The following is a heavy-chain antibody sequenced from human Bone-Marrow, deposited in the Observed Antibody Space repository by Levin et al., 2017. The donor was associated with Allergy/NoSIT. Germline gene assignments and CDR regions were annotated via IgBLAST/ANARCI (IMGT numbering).Heavy chain of an antibody. Sequence: GGSLRLSCAASGFTFSSYSMNWVRQAPGKGLEWVSSISSSSSYIYYGDSVKGRFTISRDNAKNSLYLQMNSLRAEDTAVYYCARDGFWSGYGRDDDWGQGTLVTVSS. CDR2: ISSSSSYI. J-gene: IGHJ4*02. V-gene: IGHV3-21*01. CDR1: GFTFSSYS. D-gene: IGHD3-3*01. CDR3: ARDGFWSGYGRDDD.